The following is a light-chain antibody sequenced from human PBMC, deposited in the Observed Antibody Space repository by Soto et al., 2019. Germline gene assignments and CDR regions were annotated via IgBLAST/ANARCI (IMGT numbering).Light chain of an antibody. CDR3: CSYAGGGLSLWV. Sequence: QSALTQPASVSGSPGQSITISCTGTSSDVGSYNLVSWYQQYPDKAPKLIIYEGTKRPSGISNRFSGSKSGNTASLTISGLQAEDEAHYHGCSYAGGGLSLWVFGGGTKLTVL. J-gene: IGLJ3*02. CDR2: EGT. V-gene: IGLV2-23*01. CDR1: SSDVGSYNL.